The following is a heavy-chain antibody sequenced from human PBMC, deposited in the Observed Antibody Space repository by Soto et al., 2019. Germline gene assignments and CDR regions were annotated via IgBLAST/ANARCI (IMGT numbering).Heavy chain of an antibody. CDR1: GFTFGDYA. J-gene: IGHJ4*02. V-gene: IGHV3-49*03. D-gene: IGHD3-16*02. CDR3: TLYYDYIWGSYRPVSFDY. CDR2: IRSKAYGGTT. Sequence: PGGSLRLSCTASGFTFGDYAMSWFRQAPGKGLEWVGFIRSKAYGGTTEYAASVKGRFTISRDDSKSIAYLQMNSLKTEDTAVYYCTLYYDYIWGSYRPVSFDYWGQGTLVTVSS.